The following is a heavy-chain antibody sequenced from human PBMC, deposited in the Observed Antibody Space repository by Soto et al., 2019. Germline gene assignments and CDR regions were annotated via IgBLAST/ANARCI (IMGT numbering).Heavy chain of an antibody. D-gene: IGHD5-18*01. J-gene: IGHJ4*02. CDR3: ARVARGYGYDELDY. CDR2: ISAYNGNT. V-gene: IGHV1-18*01. CDR1: GYTFTNYG. Sequence: QVQLVQSGAEVKKPGASVKVSCKASGYTFTNYGISWVRQAPGQGLEWMGCISAYNGNTNYPKKLQGRVTMTTDTSTSTAYMDLRSLRSDDTAVYYCARVARGYGYDELDYWGQGTLVTVSS.